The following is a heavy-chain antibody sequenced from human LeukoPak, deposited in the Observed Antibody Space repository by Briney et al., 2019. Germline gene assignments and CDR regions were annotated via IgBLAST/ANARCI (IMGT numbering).Heavy chain of an antibody. Sequence: GASVKVSCKASGYTFTSHGISWVRQAPGQGLEWMGWISAYNGNTNYAQKLQGRVTMTTDTSTSTAYMELRSLRSDDTAVYYCARESDQIRITGTNSLNYYYMDVWGKGTTVTVSS. V-gene: IGHV1-18*01. CDR2: ISAYNGNT. CDR3: ARESDQIRITGTNSLNYYYMDV. D-gene: IGHD1-7*01. CDR1: GYTFTSHG. J-gene: IGHJ6*03.